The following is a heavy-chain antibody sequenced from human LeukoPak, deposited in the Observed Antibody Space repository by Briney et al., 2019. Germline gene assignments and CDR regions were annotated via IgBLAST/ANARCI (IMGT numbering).Heavy chain of an antibody. CDR3: ARVGITIFGVVTQPDY. CDR2: ISAYNGNT. J-gene: IGHJ4*02. Sequence: ASVKVSCKASGYTFTSYGISWVRRAPGQGLEWMGWISAYNGNTNYAQKLQGRVTMTTDTSTSTAYMELRSLRSDDTAVYYCARVGITIFGVVTQPDYWGQGTLVTVSS. CDR1: GYTFTSYG. V-gene: IGHV1-18*01. D-gene: IGHD3-3*01.